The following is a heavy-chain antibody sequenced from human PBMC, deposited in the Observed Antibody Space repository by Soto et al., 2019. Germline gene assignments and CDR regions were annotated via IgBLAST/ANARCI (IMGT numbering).Heavy chain of an antibody. Sequence: PGESLKISCAASDFDFSSYGIHWVRQAPGKGLEWVAASSYDGRETFYADSAKGRFTVSKEMSKNTAFLQMNALRHEDTAAYYCAKSPEWPNRYFDYWGQGTLVTVSS. CDR3: AKSPEWPNRYFDY. J-gene: IGHJ4*02. CDR1: DFDFSSYG. D-gene: IGHD3-3*01. CDR2: SSYDGRET. V-gene: IGHV3-30*18.